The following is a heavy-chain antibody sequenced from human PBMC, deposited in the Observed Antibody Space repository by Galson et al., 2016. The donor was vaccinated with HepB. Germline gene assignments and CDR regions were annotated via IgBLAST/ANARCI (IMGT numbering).Heavy chain of an antibody. J-gene: IGHJ4*02. CDR1: GDSVSRISLA. Sequence: CAISGDSVSRISLAWNWIRQSPSRGLEWLGRTYHRSKWYNDYAASVKSRMSINPDTSKNQFSLHLNSVTPEDTAVYYCARDYWGFFDYWGQGTLVTVSS. V-gene: IGHV6-1*01. CDR3: ARDYWGFFDY. CDR2: TYHRSKWYN. D-gene: IGHD7-27*01.